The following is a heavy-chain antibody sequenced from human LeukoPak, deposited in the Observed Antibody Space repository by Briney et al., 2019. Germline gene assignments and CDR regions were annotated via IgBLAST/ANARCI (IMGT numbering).Heavy chain of an antibody. D-gene: IGHD4-23*01. CDR2: IVVGSGNT. J-gene: IGHJ6*03. Sequence: SVKVSCKGSGFTFTSSAMQWVRQARGQRLEWIGWIVVGSGNTNYAQKFQERVTITRDMSTSTAYMELSSLRSEDTAVDYCAADPVVTPDYYYYYMDVWGKGTTVTVSS. CDR1: GFTFTSSA. V-gene: IGHV1-58*02. CDR3: AADPVVTPDYYYYYMDV.